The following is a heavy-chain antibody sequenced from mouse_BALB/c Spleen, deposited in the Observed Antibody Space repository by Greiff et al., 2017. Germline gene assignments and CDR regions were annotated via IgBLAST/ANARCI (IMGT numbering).Heavy chain of an antibody. CDR1: GYTFTNYW. J-gene: IGHJ1*01. D-gene: IGHD1-1*01. CDR3: ARGDYYGSSYWYFDV. CDR2: IYPGGGYT. Sequence: QVQLKESGAELVRPGTSVKISCKASGYTFTNYWLGWVKQRPGHGLEWIGDIYPGGGYTNYNEKFKGKATLTADTSSSTAYMQLSSLTSEDSAVYFCARGDYYGSSYWYFDVWGAGTTVTVSS. V-gene: IGHV1-63*02.